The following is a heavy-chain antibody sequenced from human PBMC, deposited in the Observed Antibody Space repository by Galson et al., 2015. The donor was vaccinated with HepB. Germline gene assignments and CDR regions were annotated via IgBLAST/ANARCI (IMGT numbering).Heavy chain of an antibody. J-gene: IGHJ6*02. V-gene: IGHV1-69*13. CDR3: ARNLRYFDWLLKPQYYYYGMDV. CDR2: IIPIFGTA. D-gene: IGHD3-9*01. CDR1: GGTFSSYA. Sequence: SVKVSCKASGGTFSSYAISWVRQAPGQGLEWMGGIIPIFGTANYAQKFQGRATITADESTSTAYMELSSLRSEDTAVYYCARNLRYFDWLLKPQYYYYGMDVWGQGTTVTVSS.